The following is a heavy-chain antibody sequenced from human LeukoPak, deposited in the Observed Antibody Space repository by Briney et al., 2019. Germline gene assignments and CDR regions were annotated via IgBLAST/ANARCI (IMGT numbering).Heavy chain of an antibody. CDR2: INPNSGGT. CDR3: ARDYGDYGRADFLCDY. D-gene: IGHD4-17*01. CDR1: GYNFTNFE. V-gene: IGHV1-2*02. Sequence: ASVKVSCKASGYNFTNFEINWVRQAPGQGLEWMGWINPNSGGTNYAQKFQGRVTMTRDTSISTAYMELSRLRSDDTAVYYCARDYGDYGRADFLCDYWGRGTLVTVSS. J-gene: IGHJ4*02.